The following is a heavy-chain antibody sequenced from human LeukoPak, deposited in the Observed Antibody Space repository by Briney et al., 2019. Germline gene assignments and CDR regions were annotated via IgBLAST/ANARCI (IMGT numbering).Heavy chain of an antibody. Sequence: SETLSLTCAVYGGSFSGYYWSWIRQPPGKGLEWIGEIDHSGSTNYNPSLKSRVTISVDTSKNQFSLKLSSVTAADTAVYYCAREVGSSWTYYFDYWGQGTLVTVSS. D-gene: IGHD6-13*01. CDR3: AREVGSSWTYYFDY. CDR1: GGSFSGYY. J-gene: IGHJ4*02. CDR2: IDHSGST. V-gene: IGHV4-34*01.